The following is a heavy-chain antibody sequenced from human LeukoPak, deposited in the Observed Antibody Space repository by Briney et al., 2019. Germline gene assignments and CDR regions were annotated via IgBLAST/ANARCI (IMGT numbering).Heavy chain of an antibody. CDR2: MNPNSGNT. V-gene: IGHV1-8*01. D-gene: IGHD3-22*01. Sequence: ASVKVSCKASRYTFTSYDINWVRQATGQGLEWMGWMNPNSGNTGYAQKFQGRVTMTRNTSISTAYMELSSLRSEDTAVYYCARGGAYYYDSSGTNLDYWGQGTLVTVSS. J-gene: IGHJ4*02. CDR3: ARGGAYYYDSSGTNLDY. CDR1: RYTFTSYD.